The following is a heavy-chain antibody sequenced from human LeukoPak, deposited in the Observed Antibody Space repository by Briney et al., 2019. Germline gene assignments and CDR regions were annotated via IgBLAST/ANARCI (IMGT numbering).Heavy chain of an antibody. CDR1: GGSGGSFSNHG. CDR2: IIPIFGSA. V-gene: IGHV1-69*15. J-gene: IGHJ6*03. CDR3: ARDRGYNNGYYDYHLDV. D-gene: IGHD1-1*01. Sequence: SVKVSCKASGGSGGSFSNHGINWVRQAPGHGLEWMGSIIPIFGSANYAQKFQGRVSISADESTSTAYMELNSLRPDDTAVYYCARDRGYNNGYYDYHLDVWGQGTTVTVSS.